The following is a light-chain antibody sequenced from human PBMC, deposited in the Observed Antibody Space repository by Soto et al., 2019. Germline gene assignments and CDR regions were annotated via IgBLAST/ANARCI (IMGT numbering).Light chain of an antibody. J-gene: IGKJ1*01. V-gene: IGKV2-28*01. CDR1: QILIHSNLNNY. CDR2: LGS. Sequence: DIVMTQSPLCLPVTPGEPSAISCRSSQILIHSNLNNYLESYLQKPGQSPQXLIYLGSSRASGVPDRLSGSRSGTDSTLKLRGVEDEDFGVYYCMQALRTTRTLCQGTKVDIK. CDR3: MQALRTTRT.